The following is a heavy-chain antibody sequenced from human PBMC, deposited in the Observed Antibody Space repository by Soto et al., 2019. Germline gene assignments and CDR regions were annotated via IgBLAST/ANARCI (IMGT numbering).Heavy chain of an antibody. CDR1: GYTFTSYY. D-gene: IGHD5-12*01. V-gene: IGHV1-46*03. Sequence: RPSVKVSCKASGYTFTSYYMHWVRQAPGQGLEWMGIINPSGGSTSYAQKFQGRVTMTRDTSTSTVYMELSSLRSEDTAVYYCARGYSGYLGPRHYFDYWGQGTLVTVSS. J-gene: IGHJ4*02. CDR3: ARGYSGYLGPRHYFDY. CDR2: INPSGGST.